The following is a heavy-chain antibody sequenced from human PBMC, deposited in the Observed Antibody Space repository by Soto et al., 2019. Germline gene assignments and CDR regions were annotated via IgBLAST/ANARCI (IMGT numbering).Heavy chain of an antibody. CDR2: IWYDGSNK. Sequence: QVQLVESVGGVVQPGRSLNIACAASGFTFSSYGMLWVRQAPGKGLEWVAVIWYDGSNKYYADSVKGRFTISRDNSKNTLYLQMDSLRAEDTAVYYCARAGPSGSSPVNYWGQGTLVTVSS. CDR1: GFTFSSYG. V-gene: IGHV3-33*01. J-gene: IGHJ4*02. D-gene: IGHD1-26*01. CDR3: ARAGPSGSSPVNY.